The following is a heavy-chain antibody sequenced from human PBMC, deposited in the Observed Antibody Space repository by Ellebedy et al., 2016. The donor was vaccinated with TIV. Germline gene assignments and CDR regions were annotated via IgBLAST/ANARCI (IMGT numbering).Heavy chain of an antibody. Sequence: GESLKISCAASGFTVTKYPMHWVRQAPGKGLEWVTSISRDGSSKYYADSVKGRLSISRDNSKNTLYLQINSLRTEDTAVNYCAREGSFTSLDYWGQGTVVTVSS. J-gene: IGHJ4*02. V-gene: IGHV3-30-3*01. CDR3: AREGSFTSLDY. CDR1: GFTVTKYP. CDR2: ISRDGSSK. D-gene: IGHD2-2*01.